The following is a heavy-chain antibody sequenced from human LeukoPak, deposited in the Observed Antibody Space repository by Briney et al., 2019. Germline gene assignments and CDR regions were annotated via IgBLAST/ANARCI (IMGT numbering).Heavy chain of an antibody. V-gene: IGHV1-2*06. J-gene: IGHJ4*02. CDR2: INPNSGGT. D-gene: IGHD3-22*01. CDR1: GYTFTSYY. CDR3: ARVRSSGLACLDY. Sequence: ASVKVPCKASGYTFTSYYMHWVRQAPGQGLEWMGRINPNSGGTNYAQKFQGRVTMTRDTSISTAYMELSRLRSDDTAVYYCARVRSSGLACLDYWGQGTLVTVSS.